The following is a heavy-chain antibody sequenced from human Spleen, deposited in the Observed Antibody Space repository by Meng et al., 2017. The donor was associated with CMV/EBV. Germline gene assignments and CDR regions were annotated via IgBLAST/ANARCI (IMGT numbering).Heavy chain of an antibody. CDR2: INPSGGST. Sequence: MDGGRQATGQGIEWMGIINPSGGSTSYAQKFQGRVTMTRDTSTSTVYMELSSLRSEDTAVYYCARDLVSRGTYYYGSGSSLGDYWGQGTLVTVSS. J-gene: IGHJ4*02. D-gene: IGHD3-10*01. CDR3: ARDLVSRGTYYYGSGSSLGDY. V-gene: IGHV1-46*01.